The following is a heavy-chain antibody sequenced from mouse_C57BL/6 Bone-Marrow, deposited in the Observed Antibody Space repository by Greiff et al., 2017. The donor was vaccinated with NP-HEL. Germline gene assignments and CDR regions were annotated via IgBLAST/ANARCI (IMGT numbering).Heavy chain of an antibody. Sequence: QVQLKQSGAELVKPGASVKLSCKASGYTFTSYWMRWVKQRPGPGLEWIGMIHPNSGSTNYNEKFKSKATLTVDKSSSTAYMQLSSLTSEDSAVYYCARSSYYYGSSPWFAYWGQGTLVTVSA. J-gene: IGHJ3*01. D-gene: IGHD1-1*01. CDR3: ARSSYYYGSSPWFAY. CDR1: GYTFTSYW. CDR2: IHPNSGST. V-gene: IGHV1-64*01.